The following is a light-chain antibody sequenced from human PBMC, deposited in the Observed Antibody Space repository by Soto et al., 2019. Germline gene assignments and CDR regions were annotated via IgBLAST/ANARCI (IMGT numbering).Light chain of an antibody. V-gene: IGKV3-20*01. Sequence: PGEGVTLSCRASQSIDNFLAWYQQKFGQAPRLLIYDASSRATGIPDRFSGSGSGADFTLTISRLEPEDFAVYYCQQYGTSTRTFGQGTKLEIK. J-gene: IGKJ2*01. CDR2: DAS. CDR1: QSIDNF. CDR3: QQYGTSTRT.